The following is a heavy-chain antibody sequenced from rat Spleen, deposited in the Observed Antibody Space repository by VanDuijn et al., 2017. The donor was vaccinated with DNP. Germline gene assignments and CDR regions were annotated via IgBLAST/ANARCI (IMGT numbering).Heavy chain of an antibody. D-gene: IGHD1-10*01. V-gene: IGHV4-2*01. CDR2: INKDSSTI. CDR1: GFNFNDYW. J-gene: IGHJ2*01. Sequence: EVKLVESGGGLVQPGRSLKLSCAASGFNFNDYWMGWVRQAPGKGLEWIGEINKDSSTINYTPSLKDKFTISRDTAQNTLYLQMSKLGSEDTAISYWARALGNYYFDYWGQGVMVTVSS. CDR3: ARALGNYYFDY.